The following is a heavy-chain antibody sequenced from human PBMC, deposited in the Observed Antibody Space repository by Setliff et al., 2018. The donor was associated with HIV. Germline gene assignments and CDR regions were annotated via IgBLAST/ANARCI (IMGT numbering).Heavy chain of an antibody. CDR3: ARIFGDQGYYYGMDV. D-gene: IGHD3-3*01. CDR2: IYYSGST. V-gene: IGHV4-61*01. CDR1: GGSVSSGSYY. J-gene: IGHJ6*02. Sequence: SETLSLTCTVSGGSVSSGSYYWSWIRQPPGKGLEWIGYIYYSGSTNYNPSLKSRITMSVDTSKNQFSLKLSSVIAADTAVYYCARIFGDQGYYYGMDVWGQGTTVTVSS.